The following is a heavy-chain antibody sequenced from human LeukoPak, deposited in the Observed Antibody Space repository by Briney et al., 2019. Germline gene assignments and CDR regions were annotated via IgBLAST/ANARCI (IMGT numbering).Heavy chain of an antibody. CDR3: ARVRWGAGTHNLLDY. CDR2: IYYSGST. D-gene: IGHD6-19*01. J-gene: IGHJ4*02. CDR1: GGSISSYY. V-gene: IGHV4-59*01. Sequence: NPSETLSLTCTVSGGSISSYYWSWIRQPPGKGLEWIGYIYYSGSTNYNPSLKSRVTISVDTSKNQFSLKLSSVTAADTAVYYCARVRWGAGTHNLLDYWGQGTLVTVSS.